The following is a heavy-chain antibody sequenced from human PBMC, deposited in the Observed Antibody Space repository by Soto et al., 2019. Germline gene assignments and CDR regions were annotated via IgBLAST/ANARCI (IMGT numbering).Heavy chain of an antibody. J-gene: IGHJ4*02. Sequence: SETLSLTCAIYGGSFSGYYWSWLRQPPGKGLEWIGEINHSGSTNYNPSLKSRVTISADTSKNQFSLKLSSVAAADTAVYYCARGYGRKFDYWGQGTLVTVSS. CDR3: ARGYGRKFDY. D-gene: IGHD3-10*01. CDR2: INHSGST. CDR1: GGSFSGYY. V-gene: IGHV4-34*01.